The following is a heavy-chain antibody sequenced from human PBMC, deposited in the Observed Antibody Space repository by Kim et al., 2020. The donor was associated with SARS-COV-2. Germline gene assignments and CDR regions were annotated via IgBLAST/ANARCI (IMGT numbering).Heavy chain of an antibody. D-gene: IGHD3-9*01. CDR1: GFTFSSYA. CDR3: AKPIGNTYYVILTGYYPN. Sequence: GGSLRLSCAASGFTFSSYAMTWVRQAPGTGLEWVSGISGSGGSPYYADSVKGRFTISRDNSKNTLYLQMNSLRAEDTAVYYCAKPIGNTYYVILTGYYPNWGQGTLVTVSS. J-gene: IGHJ4*02. CDR2: ISGSGGSP. V-gene: IGHV3-23*01.